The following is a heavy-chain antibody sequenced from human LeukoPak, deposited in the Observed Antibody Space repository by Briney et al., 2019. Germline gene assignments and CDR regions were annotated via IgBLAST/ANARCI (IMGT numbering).Heavy chain of an antibody. V-gene: IGHV1-2*06. CDR3: ARELGEYSYGPLTY. J-gene: IGHJ4*02. Sequence: ASVKVSCKASGYSFTGYYMHWVRQAPGQGLEWMGRINSNSGGTNYAQKFQGRVTMTRDTSISTAYMELSRLRSDDTAVCYCARELGEYSYGPLTYWGQGTLVTVS. CDR1: GYSFTGYY. D-gene: IGHD5-18*01. CDR2: INSNSGGT.